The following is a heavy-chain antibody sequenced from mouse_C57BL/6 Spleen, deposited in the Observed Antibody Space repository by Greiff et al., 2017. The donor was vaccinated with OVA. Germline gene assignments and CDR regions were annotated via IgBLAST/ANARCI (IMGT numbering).Heavy chain of an antibody. CDR1: GFTFSDFY. CDR2: SRNKANDYTT. V-gene: IGHV7-1*01. Sequence: EVQLVESGGGLVQSGRSLRLSCATSGFTFSDFYMEWVRQAPGKGLEWIAASRNKANDYTTEYSASVKGRFIVSRDTSQSILYLQMNALRAEDTAIYYCARDADYSNYVNWYFDVWGTGTTVTVSS. D-gene: IGHD2-5*01. CDR3: ARDADYSNYVNWYFDV. J-gene: IGHJ1*03.